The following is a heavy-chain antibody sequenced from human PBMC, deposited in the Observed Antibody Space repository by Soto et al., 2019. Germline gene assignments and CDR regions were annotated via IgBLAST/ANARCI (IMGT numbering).Heavy chain of an antibody. V-gene: IGHV4-61*01. CDR2: IYYSGST. Sequence: SETLSLTCTVSGGSVNSGSYYWSWIRQPPGKGREWIGYIYYSGSTNYNPSLKSRVTISVDTSKNQFSLKLRSVTAADTAVYDCPSGNITRVRVVSDWYDPWGQGTLVTVSS. CDR3: PSGNITRVRVVSDWYDP. D-gene: IGHD3-10*01. CDR1: GGSVNSGSYY. J-gene: IGHJ5*02.